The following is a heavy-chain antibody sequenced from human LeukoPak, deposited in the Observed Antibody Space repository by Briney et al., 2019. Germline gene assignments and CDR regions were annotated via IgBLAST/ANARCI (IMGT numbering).Heavy chain of an antibody. J-gene: IGHJ4*02. V-gene: IGHV3-23*01. D-gene: IGHD4/OR15-4a*01. CDR1: GFTFSSFA. CDR3: AKSPAGAWDYFDY. Sequence: GGSRRLSCAASGFTFSSFAMSWVRQAPGKGLGWVSAISGSAGSTYYADSVKGRFTISRDISKKTLYLQMNSLRDEDTAVYYCAKSPAGAWDYFDYWGQGTLVSVSS. CDR2: ISGSAGST.